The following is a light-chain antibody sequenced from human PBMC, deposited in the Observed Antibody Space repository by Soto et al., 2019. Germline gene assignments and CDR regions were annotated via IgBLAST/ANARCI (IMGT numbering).Light chain of an antibody. CDR1: QSVSSY. CDR2: DAS. CDR3: QQRSNWQVT. V-gene: IGKV3-11*01. J-gene: IGKJ5*01. Sequence: EIVLTQSPATLSLSPGERATLSCRASQSVSSYLAWYQQKPGQAPRLLIYDASSRTTGIPARFSGSGSGTDVTLTISSLETEDFAVYYCQQRSNWQVTFGQGTRLEIK.